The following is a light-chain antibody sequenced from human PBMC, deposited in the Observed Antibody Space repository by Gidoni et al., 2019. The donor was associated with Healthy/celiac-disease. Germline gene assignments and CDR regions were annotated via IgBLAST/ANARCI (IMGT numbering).Light chain of an antibody. CDR3: QQCYSTPST. Sequence: DLQMTQSPSSLSASVGDRVTITCRASKNIANYLNWYQQKPGKAPKLLIYAASSLQSGVPSRFSGSGSGTDFTLAISSLQPEDFATYYCQQCYSTPSTFGQGTKVEIK. J-gene: IGKJ2*02. CDR1: KNIANY. V-gene: IGKV1-39*01. CDR2: AAS.